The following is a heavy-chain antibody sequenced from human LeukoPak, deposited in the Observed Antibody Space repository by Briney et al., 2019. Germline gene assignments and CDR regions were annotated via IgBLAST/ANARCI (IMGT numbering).Heavy chain of an antibody. CDR1: GYTFTSNG. Sequence: ASVKVSCKASGYTFTSNGITWVRQAPGQGLEWVGWISCHNGDTRYAQKFQGRVTVTKGTSTSTVYMELRSLRSDDTAVYYCARDGGTAGYSSGSDYWGQGTLVTVSS. V-gene: IGHV1-18*04. CDR3: ARDGGTAGYSSGSDY. CDR2: ISCHNGDT. J-gene: IGHJ4*02. D-gene: IGHD5-18*01.